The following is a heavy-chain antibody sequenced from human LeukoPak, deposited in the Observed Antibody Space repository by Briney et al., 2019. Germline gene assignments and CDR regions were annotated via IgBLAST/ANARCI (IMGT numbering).Heavy chain of an antibody. V-gene: IGHV3-21*01. Sequence: PGGSLRLFCGASGFTFSSYSMNWVRQAPGKGLEWVSSTSSSGSYMYYADSVKGRFTISRDNAKNSLYLQMNSLRAEDTAVYYCARGMYCGGDCSSARYLTLFDFWGQGTLVTVSS. D-gene: IGHD2-21*02. CDR1: GFTFSSYS. J-gene: IGHJ4*02. CDR2: TSSSGSYM. CDR3: ARGMYCGGDCSSARYLTLFDF.